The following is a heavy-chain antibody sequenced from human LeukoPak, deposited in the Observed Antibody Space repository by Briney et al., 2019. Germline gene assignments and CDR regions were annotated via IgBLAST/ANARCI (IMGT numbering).Heavy chain of an antibody. CDR1: GGSISSGGYS. CDR2: IYHSGST. V-gene: IGHV4-30-2*01. J-gene: IGHJ4*02. D-gene: IGHD2-2*01. CDR3: ARADCSSTSCLFDY. Sequence: SQTLSLTCAVSGGSISSGGYSWSWNRQPPGMDLEWIGYIYHSGSTYYNPSLKSRVTISVDRSQNKFSLKLSSVTAADTAVYCCARADCSSTSCLFDYWGQGTLVTVSS.